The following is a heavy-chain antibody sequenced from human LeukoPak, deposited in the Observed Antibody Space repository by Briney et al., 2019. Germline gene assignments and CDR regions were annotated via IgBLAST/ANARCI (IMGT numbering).Heavy chain of an antibody. D-gene: IGHD2-21*01. J-gene: IGHJ4*02. V-gene: IGHV1-2*02. Sequence: ASVKVSCKASGYTFTGFYIHWVRQAPGQGLEWMGWINPNSGGTKYAQRFQGRVTMTRDTSISTAYMELSSLRSEDTAVYYCASGEAAYCGGDCYSGAGDYWGQGTLVTVSS. CDR3: ASGEAAYCGGDCYSGAGDY. CDR2: INPNSGGT. CDR1: GYTFTGFY.